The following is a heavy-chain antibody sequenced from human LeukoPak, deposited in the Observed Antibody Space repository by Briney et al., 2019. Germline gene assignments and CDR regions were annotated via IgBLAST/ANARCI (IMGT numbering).Heavy chain of an antibody. CDR2: ISGSGATT. CDR3: AKDPSPYVSTDY. J-gene: IGHJ4*02. D-gene: IGHD3-10*02. V-gene: IGHV3-23*01. CDR1: GFTFSNYD. Sequence: PGGSLRLSCAASGFTFSNYDMSWVRQAPGKGLEWVSSISGSGATTYYAEFVKGRLTISRDNSKNTLHLQTNSLRADDTAVYYCAKDPSPYVSTDYWGQGTLVTVSS.